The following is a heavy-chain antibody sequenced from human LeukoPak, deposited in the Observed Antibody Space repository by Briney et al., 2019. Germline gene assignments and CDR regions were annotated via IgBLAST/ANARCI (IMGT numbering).Heavy chain of an antibody. CDR3: AKDLENGSYVLRRAFDI. Sequence: GGSLRLSSAASGFTFSSYAMSWVRQAPGKGLEWVSAISGSGGSTYYADSVKGRFTISRDNSKNTLYLQMNSLRAEDTAVYYCAKDLENGSYVLRRAFDIWGQGTMVTVSS. J-gene: IGHJ3*02. CDR1: GFTFSSYA. D-gene: IGHD5-24*01. V-gene: IGHV3-23*01. CDR2: ISGSGGST.